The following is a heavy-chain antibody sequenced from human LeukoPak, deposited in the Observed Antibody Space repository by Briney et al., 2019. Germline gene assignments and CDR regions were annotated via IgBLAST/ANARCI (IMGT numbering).Heavy chain of an antibody. Sequence: PGGSLRLSCAASGFTFSSHSMHWVRQAPGKGLVWVSRIKSDGGSTNYADSVKGRFTISRDNAKNTLYLQMNSLRAEDMAVYYCARAASCGGDCSSSYLQHWGQGTLVTVSS. CDR2: IKSDGGST. CDR3: ARAASCGGDCSSSYLQH. CDR1: GFTFSSHS. V-gene: IGHV3-74*01. D-gene: IGHD2-21*02. J-gene: IGHJ1*01.